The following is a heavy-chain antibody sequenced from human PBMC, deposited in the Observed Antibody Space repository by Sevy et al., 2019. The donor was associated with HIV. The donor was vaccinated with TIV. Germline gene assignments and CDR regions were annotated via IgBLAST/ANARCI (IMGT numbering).Heavy chain of an antibody. CDR1: GFPFSNYK. CDR2: ISSRNNAI. J-gene: IGHJ4*02. CDR3: ATTTVATQFDS. V-gene: IGHV3-48*01. D-gene: IGHD4-17*01. Sequence: QLGGSLRLSCEASGFPFSNYKMTWVRQPPGKGLEWVSSISSRNNAIHYADSVKGRFTISRDKAKNSLFLQMNSLRAEDTAVYYCATTTVATQFDSWGQGTLVTVSS.